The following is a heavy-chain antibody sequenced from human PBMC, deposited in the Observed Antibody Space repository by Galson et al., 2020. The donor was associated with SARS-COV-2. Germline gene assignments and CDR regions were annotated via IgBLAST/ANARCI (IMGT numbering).Heavy chain of an antibody. CDR1: GFSLSNARMG. V-gene: IGHV2-26*01. Sequence: SGPTLVKPTETLTLTCTVSGFSLSNARMGVSWIRQPPGKALEWLAHIFSNDEKSYSTSLKSRLTISKDTSKSQVVLTMTNMDPVDTATYYCARFLWFGELFGYRWAFDIWGQGTMVTVSS. CDR2: IFSNDEK. CDR3: ARFLWFGELFGYRWAFDI. J-gene: IGHJ3*02. D-gene: IGHD3-10*01.